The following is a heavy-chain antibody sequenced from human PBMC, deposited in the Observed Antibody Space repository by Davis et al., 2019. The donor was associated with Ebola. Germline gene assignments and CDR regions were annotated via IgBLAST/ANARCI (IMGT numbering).Heavy chain of an antibody. V-gene: IGHV3-48*02. Sequence: GESLKISCGASGFTFSRHSMNWVRQAPGKGLEWIAFISSGGHDTYYADSVRGRFTISRDNAKNLLYPQLNSLRDEDTALYYCAKDAEDGSGNWFFDFRGRGALVTVSS. CDR3: AKDAEDGSGNWFFDF. CDR1: GFTFSRHS. CDR2: ISSGGHDT. D-gene: IGHD5-24*01. J-gene: IGHJ2*01.